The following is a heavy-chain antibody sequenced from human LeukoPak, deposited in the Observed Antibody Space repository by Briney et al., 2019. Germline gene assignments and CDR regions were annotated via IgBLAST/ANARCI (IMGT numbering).Heavy chain of an antibody. CDR2: IYYSGST. Sequence: SETLSLTCTVSGGSISSHYWTWIRQPPGKGLEWIGYIYYSGSTNYNPSLKSRVTISVDTSKNQFSLKLSSVAAADTAVYYCARGTYRGNPYFDYWGQGTLVTVSS. V-gene: IGHV4-59*11. CDR1: GGSISSHY. J-gene: IGHJ4*02. D-gene: IGHD4-23*01. CDR3: ARGTYRGNPYFDY.